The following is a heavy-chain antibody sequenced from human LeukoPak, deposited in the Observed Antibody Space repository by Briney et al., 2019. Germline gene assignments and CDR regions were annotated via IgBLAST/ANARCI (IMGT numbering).Heavy chain of an antibody. CDR2: INHSGST. CDR1: GGSFSGYY. CDR3: ASSTVTTFLFGY. Sequence: SETLSLTCAVYGGSFSGYYWSWIRQPPGKGLEWIGEINHSGSTNYNPSLKSRVTISVDTSKDQFSLKLSSVTAADTAVYYCASSTVTTFLFGYWGQGTLVTVSS. V-gene: IGHV4-34*01. J-gene: IGHJ4*02. D-gene: IGHD4-17*01.